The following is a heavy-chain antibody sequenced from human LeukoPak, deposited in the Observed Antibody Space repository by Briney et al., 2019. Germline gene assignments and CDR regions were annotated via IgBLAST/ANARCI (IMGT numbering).Heavy chain of an antibody. CDR3: ARDGYSYGWGYYFDY. D-gene: IGHD5-18*01. V-gene: IGHV3-21*01. CDR2: ISSSSSYI. Sequence: GGSLRLSCAASGFTFSSYSMNWVRQAPGKGLEWVSSISSSSSYIYYADSVKGRFTISRDNAKNSLYLQMNSLRAEDTAVYCCARDGYSYGWGYYFDYWGQGTLVTVSS. J-gene: IGHJ4*02. CDR1: GFTFSSYS.